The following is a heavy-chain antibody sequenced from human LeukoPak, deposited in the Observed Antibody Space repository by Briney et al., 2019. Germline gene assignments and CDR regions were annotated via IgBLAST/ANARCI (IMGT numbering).Heavy chain of an antibody. Sequence: GGSLRLSCAASGFTFSSYWMHWVRQAPGKGLVWVSRINSDGSSTSYADSVKGRFTISRDNSKNTLYLQMNSLRAEDTAVYYCAKQTQVLLWFGELLNWGQGTLVTVSS. CDR2: INSDGSST. CDR1: GFTFSSYW. D-gene: IGHD3-10*01. V-gene: IGHV3-74*01. CDR3: AKQTQVLLWFGELLN. J-gene: IGHJ4*02.